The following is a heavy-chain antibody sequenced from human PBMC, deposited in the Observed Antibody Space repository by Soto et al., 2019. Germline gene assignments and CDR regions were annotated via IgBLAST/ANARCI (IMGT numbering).Heavy chain of an antibody. J-gene: IGHJ4*02. CDR3: ARMQYQLLRTYYFDY. D-gene: IGHD2-2*01. Sequence: PSETLSLTCTVSGGSISSYYWSWIRQPPGKGLEWIGYIYYSGSTNCNPSLKSRVTISVDTSKNQFSLKLSSVTAADTAVYYCARMQYQLLRTYYFDYWGQGTLVTVSS. V-gene: IGHV4-59*01. CDR2: IYYSGST. CDR1: GGSISSYY.